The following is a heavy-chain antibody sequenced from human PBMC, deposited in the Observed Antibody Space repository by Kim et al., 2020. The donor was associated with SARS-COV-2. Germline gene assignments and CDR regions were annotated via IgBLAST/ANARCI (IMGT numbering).Heavy chain of an antibody. CDR1: GGSFSGYY. CDR3: ARLIDHDRSGYYVFDI. Sequence: GSLRLSCAVYGGSFSGYYWSWIRQPPGKGLDWIGEITRTGTINYNPSLTSRVTLSLDTSKNQFSLNLRSLTAADTAVYYCARLIDHDRSGYYVFDIWGQGTMVTVSA. CDR2: ITRTGTI. D-gene: IGHD3-22*01. J-gene: IGHJ3*02. V-gene: IGHV4-34*01.